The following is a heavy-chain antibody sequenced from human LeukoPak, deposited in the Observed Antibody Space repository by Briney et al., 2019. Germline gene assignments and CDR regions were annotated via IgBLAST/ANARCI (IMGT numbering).Heavy chain of an antibody. CDR1: GFTFSSYA. CDR2: LSGGGGST. Sequence: GGSLRLSCAASGFTFSSYAMSWVRQAPGKGLDWVSGLSGGGGSTYYADYVKGRVTISRDNSKNTLYLQMNSLRADDTAVYYCARTGYCSSTSCSAGFDPWGQGTLVTVSS. V-gene: IGHV3-23*01. D-gene: IGHD2-2*01. J-gene: IGHJ5*02. CDR3: ARTGYCSSTSCSAGFDP.